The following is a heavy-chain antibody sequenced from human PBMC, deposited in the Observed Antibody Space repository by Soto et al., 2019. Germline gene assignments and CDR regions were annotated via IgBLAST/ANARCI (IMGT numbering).Heavy chain of an antibody. CDR1: GFTFSGSA. J-gene: IGHJ6*02. D-gene: IGHD6-13*01. CDR3: TSPPPLWYSRSWQDMDV. Sequence: EVQLVESGGGLVQPGGSLKLSCAASGFTFSGSAMHWVRQASGKGLEWVGRIRSKANSYATAYAASVKGRFTISRDDSKNTAYLQMNSLKTEDTAVYYCTSPPPLWYSRSWQDMDVWGQGTTVTVSS. V-gene: IGHV3-73*02. CDR2: IRSKANSYAT.